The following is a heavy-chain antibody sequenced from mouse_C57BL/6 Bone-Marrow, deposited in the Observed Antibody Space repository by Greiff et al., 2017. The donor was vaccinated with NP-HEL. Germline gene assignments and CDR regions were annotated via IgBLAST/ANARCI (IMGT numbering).Heavy chain of an antibody. Sequence: LQESGPGLVKPSQSLSLTCSVTGYSITSGYYWNWIRQFPGNKLEWMGYISYDGSNNYNPSLKNRISITRDTSKNQFFLKLNSVTTEDTATYYCARNSNYVDYYAMDYWGQGTSVTVSS. CDR2: ISYDGSN. CDR1: GYSITSGYY. J-gene: IGHJ4*01. CDR3: ARNSNYVDYYAMDY. V-gene: IGHV3-6*01. D-gene: IGHD2-5*01.